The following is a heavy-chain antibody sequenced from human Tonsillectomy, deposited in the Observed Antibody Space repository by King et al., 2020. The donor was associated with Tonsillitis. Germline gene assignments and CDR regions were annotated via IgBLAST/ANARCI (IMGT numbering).Heavy chain of an antibody. CDR2: IWYDGNNK. CDR3: ARDRNRVGATDFDY. Sequence: VQLVESGGGVVQPGRSLRLSCAAPGFTFSKYGMPWVRQAPGKGVEWGAIIWYDGNNKYYAESVKGRFTISRDKSKNTLYLQMNSLRAEDTAVYYCARDRNRVGATDFDYWGQGTLVTVSS. J-gene: IGHJ4*02. D-gene: IGHD1-26*01. CDR1: GFTFSKYG. V-gene: IGHV3-33*08.